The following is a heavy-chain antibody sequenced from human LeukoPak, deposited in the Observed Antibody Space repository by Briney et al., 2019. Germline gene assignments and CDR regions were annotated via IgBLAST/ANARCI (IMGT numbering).Heavy chain of an antibody. J-gene: IGHJ4*01. CDR2: ITGSSDST. Sequence: PGGSLRLSCAASGFTFSSYTMTWVRQAPGKGLEWVSGITGSSDSTYYADSVKGRFTVSRDNSRITLFLQMNSLRAEDTAVYYCAKKTSYCAGDCYPYYFDYWGHGTLVTVSS. CDR3: AKKTSYCAGDCYPYYFDY. CDR1: GFTFSSYT. V-gene: IGHV3-23*01. D-gene: IGHD2-21*02.